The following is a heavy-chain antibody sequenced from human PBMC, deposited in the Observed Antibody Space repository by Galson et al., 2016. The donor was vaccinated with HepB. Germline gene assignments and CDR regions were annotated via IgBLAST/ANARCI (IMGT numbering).Heavy chain of an antibody. CDR1: GGSISSSSSYY. CDR3: AASPPEYPPFETDY. V-gene: IGHV4-39*01. Sequence: ETLSLTCTVSGGSISSSSSYYWGWIRQPPGKGLEWIGSIHYSGSTYYNPSLKSRVTIFVDTSKNQFPLKLSSVTAADTAVYYCAASPPEYPPFETDYWGQGTLATVSS. J-gene: IGHJ4*02. CDR2: IHYSGST. D-gene: IGHD1-14*01.